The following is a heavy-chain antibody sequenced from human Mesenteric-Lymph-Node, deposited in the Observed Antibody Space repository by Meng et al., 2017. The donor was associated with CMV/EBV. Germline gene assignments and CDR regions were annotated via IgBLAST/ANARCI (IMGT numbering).Heavy chain of an antibody. D-gene: IGHD6-19*01. CDR1: GYSFTTYW. Sequence: GGSLRLSCEGSGYSFTTYWIAWVRQMPGKGLEWTGIIYPGDSDTRYSPSFQGQVTISADKSISTAYLQWSSLKASDSAMYYCARLSGHLGWLEWGQGTLVTVSS. V-gene: IGHV5-51*01. CDR2: IYPGDSDT. CDR3: ARLSGHLGWLE. J-gene: IGHJ4*02.